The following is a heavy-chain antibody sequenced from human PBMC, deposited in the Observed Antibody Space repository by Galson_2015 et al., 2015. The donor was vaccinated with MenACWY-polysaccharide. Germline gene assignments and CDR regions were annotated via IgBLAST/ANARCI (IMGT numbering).Heavy chain of an antibody. V-gene: IGHV3-11*04. D-gene: IGHD5-12*01. J-gene: IGHJ4*02. CDR1: GFSLGAWY. CDR2: ISKSGDSI. CDR3: ARDTQRGYSGYDYSFDY. Sequence: SLRLSCAASGFSLGAWYMSWIRQAPGKGLEWLSYISKSGDSIYYGDSAKGRFAISRDNAKNSLYLQMDSLRAEDTAVYYCARDTQRGYSGYDYSFDYWGQGTLVTVSS.